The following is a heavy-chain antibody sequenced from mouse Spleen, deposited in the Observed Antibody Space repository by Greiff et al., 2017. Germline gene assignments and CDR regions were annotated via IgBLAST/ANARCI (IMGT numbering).Heavy chain of an antibody. V-gene: IGHV1-76*01. J-gene: IGHJ4*01. CDR2: IYPGSGNT. D-gene: IGHD1-2*01. CDR3: AKTTAYYAMDY. CDR1: GYTFTDYY. Sequence: QVQLQQSGAELVRPGASVKLSCKASGYTFTDYYINWVKQRPGQGLEWIARIYPGSGNTYYNEKFKGKATLTAEKSSSTAYMQLSSLTSEDSAVYFCAKTTAYYAMDYWGQGTSVTVSS.